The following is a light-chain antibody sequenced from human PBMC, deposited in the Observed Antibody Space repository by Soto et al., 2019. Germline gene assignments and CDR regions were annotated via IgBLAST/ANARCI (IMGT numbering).Light chain of an antibody. CDR3: QQRSNWPPGLT. J-gene: IGKJ4*01. Sequence: EIVLTQSPATLSLSPGERATLSCRASQSVSRYLAWYQQKPGQAPRLLIYDASNRSNGIPARFSGSGSGTDFTLTISSLEPEDFAVYYCQQRSNWPPGLTFGGGTKVEIK. V-gene: IGKV3-11*01. CDR2: DAS. CDR1: QSVSRY.